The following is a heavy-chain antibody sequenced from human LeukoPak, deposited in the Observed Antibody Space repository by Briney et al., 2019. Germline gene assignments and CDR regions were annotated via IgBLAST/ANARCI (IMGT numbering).Heavy chain of an antibody. CDR1: GGSISSSSYY. V-gene: IGHV4-39*07. D-gene: IGHD2-8*01. Sequence: SETLSLTCTVSGGSISSSSYYWAWIRQPPGKGLEWIGSIYYTGNTYYNPSLKSRVTMSVDTSKNQFSLKLSAVTAADTAVYYCARGPPNPLDYWGQGTLVTVSS. CDR3: ARGPPNPLDY. J-gene: IGHJ4*02. CDR2: IYYTGNT.